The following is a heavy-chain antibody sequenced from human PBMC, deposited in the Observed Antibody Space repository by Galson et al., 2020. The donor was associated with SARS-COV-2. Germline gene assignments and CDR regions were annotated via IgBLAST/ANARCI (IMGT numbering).Heavy chain of an antibody. Sequence: SETLSLTCAVYGGSFSGYYWSWIRQPPGKGLEWIGEINHSGSTNYNPSLKSRVTISVDTSKNQFSLKLSSVTAADTAVYYCARGPVRKRGYSYIYFDYWGQGTLVTVSS. CDR1: GGSFSGYY. V-gene: IGHV4-34*01. CDR2: INHSGST. CDR3: ARGPVRKRGYSYIYFDY. J-gene: IGHJ4*02. D-gene: IGHD5-18*01.